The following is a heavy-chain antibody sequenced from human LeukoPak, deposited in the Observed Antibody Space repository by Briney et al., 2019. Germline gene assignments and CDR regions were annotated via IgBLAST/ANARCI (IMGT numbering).Heavy chain of an antibody. V-gene: IGHV4-59*01. CDR1: GGSFSGYY. CDR3: ARGVYIAAAQYGY. D-gene: IGHD6-13*01. Sequence: PSETLSLTCAVYGGSFSGYYWSWIRQPPGKGLEWIGYIYYSGTTNYNPSLKSRVTISVDTSKNQFSLKLSSVTAADTAVYYCARGVYIAAAQYGYWGQGTLVSVSS. CDR2: IYYSGTT. J-gene: IGHJ4*02.